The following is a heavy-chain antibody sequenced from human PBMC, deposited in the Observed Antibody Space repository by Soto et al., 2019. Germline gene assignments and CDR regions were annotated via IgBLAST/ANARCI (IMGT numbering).Heavy chain of an antibody. V-gene: IGHV4-59*01. Sequence: ASETLSLTCTVSGTSISSYYWSWIRQPPGKGLEWIANIHYSATTNYNPSLASRVTLSVDTSKNQFSLKMTSVTAADRAMYFCARYNSYAIDYWGRGTLVTVSS. CDR1: GTSISSYY. CDR2: IHYSATT. D-gene: IGHD2-8*01. CDR3: ARYNSYAIDY. J-gene: IGHJ4*02.